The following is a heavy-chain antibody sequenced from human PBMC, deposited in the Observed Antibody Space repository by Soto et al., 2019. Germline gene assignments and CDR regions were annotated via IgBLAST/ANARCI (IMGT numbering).Heavy chain of an antibody. V-gene: IGHV1-8*01. D-gene: IGHD6-6*01. CDR1: GYTFTSYD. J-gene: IGHJ6*02. CDR2: MNPNSGNT. CDR3: ARGVEYISSLGSYYYYGMDV. Sequence: GASVNVSCKASGYTFTSYDINWVRQATGQGLEGMGWMNPNSGNTGYAQKFQGRVTMTRNTSISTAYMELSSLRSEDTAVYYCARGVEYISSLGSYYYYGMDVWGQGTTVTVSS.